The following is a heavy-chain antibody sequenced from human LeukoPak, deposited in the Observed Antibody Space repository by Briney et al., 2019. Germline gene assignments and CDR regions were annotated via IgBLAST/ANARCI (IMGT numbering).Heavy chain of an antibody. CDR2: ISGSATYT. CDR3: IRALIGATDY. CDR1: GFSFSIYN. Sequence: GGSLRLSCAASGFSFSIYNMNWVRQAPGKGLEWVSGISGSATYTYYADSVKGRFTISRDNAKNTLYLQMNSLRVEDTAVYYCIRALIGATDYWGQGTLVTVSS. D-gene: IGHD1-26*01. V-gene: IGHV3-21*06. J-gene: IGHJ4*02.